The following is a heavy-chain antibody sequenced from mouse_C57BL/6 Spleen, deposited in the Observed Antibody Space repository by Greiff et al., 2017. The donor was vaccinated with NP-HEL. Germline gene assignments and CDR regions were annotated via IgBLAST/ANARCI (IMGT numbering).Heavy chain of an antibody. V-gene: IGHV1-26*01. Sequence: EVQLQQSGPELVKPGASVKISCKASGYTFTDYYMNWVKQSHGKSLEWIGDINPNNGGTSYNQKFKGKATLTVDKSSSTAYMELRSLTSEDSAVYYGARNWRGAWFAYWGQGTLVTVSA. CDR3: ARNWRGAWFAY. D-gene: IGHD4-1*01. J-gene: IGHJ3*01. CDR2: INPNNGGT. CDR1: GYTFTDYY.